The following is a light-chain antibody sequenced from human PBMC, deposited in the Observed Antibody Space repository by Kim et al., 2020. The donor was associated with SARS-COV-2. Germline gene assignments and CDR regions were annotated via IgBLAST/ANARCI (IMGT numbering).Light chain of an antibody. Sequence: DIQMTQSPSALSASVGDTVTITCRASERVGTLLAWFQQRPGKGPNLLIYSTSSLAAGVPSRFSGSGSVTEFSLTIRGLQPEDFATYFCHQSHTYPLTFGGGTKVDIK. CDR3: HQSHTYPLT. CDR2: STS. V-gene: IGKV1-5*03. CDR1: ERVGTL. J-gene: IGKJ4*01.